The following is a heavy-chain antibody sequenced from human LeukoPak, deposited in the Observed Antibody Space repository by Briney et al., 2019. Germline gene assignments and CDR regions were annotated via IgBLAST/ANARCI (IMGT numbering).Heavy chain of an antibody. CDR1: GYTFTGYY. CDR2: INPNSGGT. D-gene: IGHD4-17*01. V-gene: IGHV1-2*02. J-gene: IGHJ4*02. CDR3: ARVPKVTTSAED. Sequence: GASVKVSCKASGYTFTGYYMHWVRQAPGQGLEWMGWINPNSGGTNYAQKFQGRVTMTRDTSVSTAYMELSRLRSDDTAVYYCARVPKVTTSAEDWGQGTLVTVSS.